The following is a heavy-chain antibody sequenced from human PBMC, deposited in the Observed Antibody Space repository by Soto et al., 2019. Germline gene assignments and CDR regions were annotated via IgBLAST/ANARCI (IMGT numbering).Heavy chain of an antibody. D-gene: IGHD5-18*01. V-gene: IGHV1-18*04. CDR2: ISAYNGNT. Sequence: ASVKVSCKASGYTFTSYGISWVRQAPGQGLEWMGWISAYNGNTNYAQKLQGRVTMTTDTSTSTAYMELRSLRPDDTAVYYCARDYQEDTAMVMNYWGQGTLVTVSS. CDR1: GYTFTSYG. J-gene: IGHJ4*02. CDR3: ARDYQEDTAMVMNY.